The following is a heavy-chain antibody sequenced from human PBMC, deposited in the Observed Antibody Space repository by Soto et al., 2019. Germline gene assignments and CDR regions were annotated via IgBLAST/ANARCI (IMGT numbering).Heavy chain of an antibody. V-gene: IGHV1-69*06. CDR3: ARDEIVGATQYNWFDP. CDR1: GGTFSSYA. D-gene: IGHD1-26*01. J-gene: IGHJ5*02. CDR2: IIPIFGTA. Sequence: GASVKVSCKASGGTFSSYAISWVRQAPGQGLEWMGGIIPIFGTANYAQKFQGRVTITAGKSTSTAYMELSSLRSEDTAVYYCARDEIVGATQYNWFDPWGQGTLVTVSS.